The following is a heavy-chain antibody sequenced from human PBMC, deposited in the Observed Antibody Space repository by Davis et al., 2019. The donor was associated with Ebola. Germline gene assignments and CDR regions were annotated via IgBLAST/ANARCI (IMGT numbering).Heavy chain of an antibody. J-gene: IGHJ4*02. CDR3: ATYATPTSFFDD. Sequence: SETLSLTCAVSGASVSSSGHYWTWVRQSPGKALEWLGYIYYNGYTTYNPSFKSRITISIDTPNNQFSLRLKSVTSADTAVYYCATYATPTSFFDDWGQGTLVTVSS. V-gene: IGHV4-61*08. CDR2: IYYNGYT. CDR1: GASVSSSGHY. D-gene: IGHD3-16*01.